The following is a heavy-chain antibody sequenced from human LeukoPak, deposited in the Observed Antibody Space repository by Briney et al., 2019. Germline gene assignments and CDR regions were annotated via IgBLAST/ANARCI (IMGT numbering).Heavy chain of an antibody. J-gene: IGHJ5*02. D-gene: IGHD3-10*02. CDR3: ARDREDYVPDP. CDR2: INPSGGST. CDR1: GYTFTSYY. V-gene: IGHV1-46*01. Sequence: ASVKVSCKASGYTFTSYYMHWMRQAAGHGLEWMEIINPSGGSTSYAQKFQGRVTMTRDMSTSTVYMELSSLRSEDTAVYYCARDREDYVPDPWGQGTLVTVSS.